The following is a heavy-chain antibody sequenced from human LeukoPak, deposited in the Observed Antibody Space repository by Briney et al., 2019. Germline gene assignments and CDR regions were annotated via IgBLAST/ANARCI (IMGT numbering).Heavy chain of an antibody. CDR2: ISSSSSYI. CDR1: GFTFSSYS. CDR3: ASKSETDAFDI. V-gene: IGHV3-21*04. J-gene: IGHJ3*02. Sequence: GGSLRLSCAASGFTFSSYSMNWVRQAPGKGLEWVSSISSSSSYIYYADSVKGRFTISRDNSKNTLYLQMNSLRAEDTAVYYCASKSETDAFDIWGQGTMVTVSS.